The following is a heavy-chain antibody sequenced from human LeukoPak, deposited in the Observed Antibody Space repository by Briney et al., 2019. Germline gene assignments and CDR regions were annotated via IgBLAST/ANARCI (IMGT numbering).Heavy chain of an antibody. Sequence: GGSLRLSCAASGFTFSTYGMHWARQAPGKGLEWVAVVWYDESLKYYADSVKGRFTISRDNSKNTLFLQLNSLRAEDTAVYYCATYLGYCTSSNCPYFYMDVWGTGTTVIVSS. J-gene: IGHJ6*03. D-gene: IGHD2-2*03. V-gene: IGHV3-33*01. CDR2: VWYDESLK. CDR1: GFTFSTYG. CDR3: ATYLGYCTSSNCPYFYMDV.